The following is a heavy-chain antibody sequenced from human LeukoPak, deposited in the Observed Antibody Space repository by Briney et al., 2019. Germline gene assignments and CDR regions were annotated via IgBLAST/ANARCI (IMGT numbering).Heavy chain of an antibody. CDR2: ISYDGSNK. CDR3: ARGPHIVVVTAGGLDY. J-gene: IGHJ4*02. Sequence: GGSLRLSCAASGFTFSSYAMHWVRQAPGKGLEWVAVISYDGSNKYYADSVKGRFTISRDNSKNTLYPQMNSLRAEDTAVYYCARGPHIVVVTAGGLDYWGQGTLVTVSS. D-gene: IGHD2-21*02. V-gene: IGHV3-30*04. CDR1: GFTFSSYA.